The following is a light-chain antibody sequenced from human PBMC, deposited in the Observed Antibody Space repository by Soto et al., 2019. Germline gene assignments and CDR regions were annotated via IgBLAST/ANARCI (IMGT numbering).Light chain of an antibody. CDR3: SSYAGTSLV. J-gene: IGLJ3*02. CDR1: SSDVGGYKF. CDR2: DVS. Sequence: QSALTQPRSVSGSPGQSVTISCTGTSSDVGGYKFVSWYQQHPGTAPKLMIFDVSQRPSGVPDRFSGSKSGNTASLTISGLQAEDEADYYCSSYAGTSLVFGGGTKVTVL. V-gene: IGLV2-11*01.